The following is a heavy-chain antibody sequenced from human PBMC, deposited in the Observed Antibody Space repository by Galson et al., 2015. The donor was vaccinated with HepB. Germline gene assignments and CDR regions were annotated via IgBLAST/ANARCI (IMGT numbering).Heavy chain of an antibody. Sequence: SLRLSCAVSGITFSTYNMNWVRQAPGKGPEWVSYISSSSRTIYYADSVKGRFTISRDNAKNSLYLQMNSLRAEDTAVYYCARGSLDYCGGDCNYGMDVWGQGTTVTVSS. D-gene: IGHD2-21*02. CDR1: GITFSTYN. CDR2: ISSSSRTI. V-gene: IGHV3-48*04. J-gene: IGHJ6*02. CDR3: ARGSLDYCGGDCNYGMDV.